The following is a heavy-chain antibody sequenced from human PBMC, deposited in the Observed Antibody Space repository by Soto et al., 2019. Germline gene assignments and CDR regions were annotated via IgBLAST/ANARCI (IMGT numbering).Heavy chain of an antibody. CDR2: TSYDGSDK. CDR1: GFPFRSNV. V-gene: IGHV3-30*19. J-gene: IGHJ1*01. CDR3: ARWGTTGGLDV. Sequence: QVQLVESGGGVVQPGTSLRVSCVGSGFPFRSNVIHWFRQAPGKGLEWVALTSYDGSDKYYGDSVRGRFTISRDNSRNTVDLQMDSLRLEDTALYYCARWGTTGGLDVWGQGTLVSVSS. D-gene: IGHD3-16*01.